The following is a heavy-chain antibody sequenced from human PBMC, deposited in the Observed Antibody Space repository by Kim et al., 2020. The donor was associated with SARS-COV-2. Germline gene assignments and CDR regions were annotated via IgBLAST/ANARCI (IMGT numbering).Heavy chain of an antibody. CDR1: GFTFSSYA. V-gene: IGHV3-23*01. Sequence: GGSLRLSCAASGFTFSSYAMSWVRQAPGKGLEWVSSLSGSGDSTYYADCVKGRFTISRDNSENTLYLQMNSLRAEDTAVYYCARDVGSVDPFDSWGQGILVTVSS. D-gene: IGHD6-19*01. J-gene: IGHJ4*02. CDR3: ARDVGSVDPFDS. CDR2: LSGSGDST.